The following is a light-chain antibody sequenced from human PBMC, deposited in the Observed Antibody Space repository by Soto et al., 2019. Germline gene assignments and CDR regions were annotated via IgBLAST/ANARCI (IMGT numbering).Light chain of an antibody. J-gene: IGKJ4*01. Sequence: EIVLTQSPGTLSLSPGERATLSCRASQSVGNNYLAWYQQKPGQAPRLLIHSASSRATGIPDRFSGSGSGTDFTLTISRLEPDDFAVYYCHQNAVSPLTFGGGTKVDIK. V-gene: IGKV3-20*01. CDR3: HQNAVSPLT. CDR2: SAS. CDR1: QSVGNNY.